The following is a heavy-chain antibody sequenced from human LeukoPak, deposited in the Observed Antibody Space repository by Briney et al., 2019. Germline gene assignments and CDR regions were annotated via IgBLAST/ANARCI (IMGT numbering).Heavy chain of an antibody. D-gene: IGHD2-2*01. CDR1: GFTLSSYG. CDR3: AKDQCTSTSCDAYPGY. Sequence: QPGGSLRLSCAASGFTLSSYGMHWVRQAPGKELEWVAFVHFDGSTKYSGDSVQGRFTISRDNSRNILYLQMNNLRPEDTAFYYCAKDQCTSTSCDAYPGYWGQGILVTVSS. CDR2: VHFDGSTK. V-gene: IGHV3-30*02. J-gene: IGHJ4*02.